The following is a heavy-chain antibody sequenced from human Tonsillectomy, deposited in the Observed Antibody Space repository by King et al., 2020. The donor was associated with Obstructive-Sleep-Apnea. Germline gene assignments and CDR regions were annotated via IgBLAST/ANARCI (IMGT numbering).Heavy chain of an antibody. CDR1: GFTFSGSA. CDR2: IISKANSYAT. V-gene: IGHV3-73*01. D-gene: IGHD4-11*01. Sequence: VQLVESGGGLVQPGGSLKLSCAASGFTFSGSAMHWVRQASGKGLEWVGHIISKANSYATAYAASVKGRFTISRDDSKNTAYLQMNSLKTEETAVYYCIRQDYSIDYWGQGTLVTVSS. CDR3: IRQDYSIDY. J-gene: IGHJ4*02.